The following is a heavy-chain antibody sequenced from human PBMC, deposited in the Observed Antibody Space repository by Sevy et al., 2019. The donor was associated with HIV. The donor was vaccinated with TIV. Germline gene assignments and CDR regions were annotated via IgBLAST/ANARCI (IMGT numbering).Heavy chain of an antibody. V-gene: IGHV3-33*01. CDR2: IGSDGSKK. D-gene: IGHD2-21*02. J-gene: IGHJ5*02. CDR1: GCTFSNYG. Sequence: GGSLRLSCAASGCTFSNYGMHWVRQVPGKGLEWVAIIGSDGSKKLHSDSVKGRFTISRDNSKNTLYLQMNSLKPEDTAVYYCARDHGAYCGGDCYFGRFDPWRQGTLVTVSS. CDR3: ARDHGAYCGGDCYFGRFDP.